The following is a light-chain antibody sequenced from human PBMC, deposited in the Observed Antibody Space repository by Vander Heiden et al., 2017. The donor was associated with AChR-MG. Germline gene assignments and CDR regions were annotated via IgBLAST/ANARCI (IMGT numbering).Light chain of an antibody. CDR3: MEGTRFQT. CDR2: GVS. CDR1: QSLLHSNRKTY. J-gene: IGKJ1*01. Sequence: DIVMTQTQLPLSVTPGQRASITCKSSQSLLHSNRKTYLFWYLQKPGQSPQPLIYGVSSRFSGMPDRFSGSGSGTDFTLKISRVEPEDVGVYYCMEGTRFQTFGQGTKVEIK. V-gene: IGKV2-29*02.